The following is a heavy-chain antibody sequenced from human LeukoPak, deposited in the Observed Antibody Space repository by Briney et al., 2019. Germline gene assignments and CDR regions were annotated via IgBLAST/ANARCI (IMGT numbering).Heavy chain of an antibody. J-gene: IGHJ4*02. CDR1: GYSISSTYY. CDR2: FYYVGSP. Sequence: SDTESLLCSLWGYSISSTYYWGWIRQTPGTGLEWIGTFYYVGSPYHRPSHKSRVTLSLYTAENQFSLRLDSVTDADTAVYYCARFHPAPLNYLDQRGQGTLVT. D-gene: IGHD3-9*01. V-gene: IGHV4-38-2*02. CDR3: ARFHPAPLNYLDQ.